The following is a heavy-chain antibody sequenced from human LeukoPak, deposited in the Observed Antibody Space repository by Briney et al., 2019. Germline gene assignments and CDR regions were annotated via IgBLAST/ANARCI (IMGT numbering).Heavy chain of an antibody. Sequence: GESLKISCKGSGYSFTSHWIGWVRQMPGKGLEWMGIIYPGDSDTRYSPSFQGQVTISADKSISTAYLQWSSLKASDTAMYYCARHGFGDSYYYYYMDVWGKGTTVTVSS. CDR2: IYPGDSDT. CDR1: GYSFTSHW. J-gene: IGHJ6*03. CDR3: ARHGFGDSYYYYYMDV. D-gene: IGHD2-21*02. V-gene: IGHV5-51*01.